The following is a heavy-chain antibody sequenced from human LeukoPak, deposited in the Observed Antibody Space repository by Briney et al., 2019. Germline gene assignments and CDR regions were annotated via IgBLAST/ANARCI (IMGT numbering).Heavy chain of an antibody. CDR1: GGSFSSHY. D-gene: IGHD3-22*01. CDR2: INPRGST. Sequence: SETLSLTCGVSGGSFSSHYWTWIRQPPGKGLEWIGEINPRGSTNYNPSLESRVTISVDTSKNQFSLKLSSVTAADTAVYYCAIGYYDSSGYFDYWGQGTLVTVSS. CDR3: AIGYYDSSGYFDY. J-gene: IGHJ4*02. V-gene: IGHV4-34*01.